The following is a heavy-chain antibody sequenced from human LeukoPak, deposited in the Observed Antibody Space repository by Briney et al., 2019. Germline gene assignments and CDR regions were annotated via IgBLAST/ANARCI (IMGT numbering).Heavy chain of an antibody. V-gene: IGHV4-31*03. Sequence: NPSETLSLTCTVSGGSISIGGYYWSWIRQHPGKGLEWIGYIYYSGSTYYNPSLKSRVTISVDTSKNQFSLKLSSVTAADTAVYYCARDANSGSYYLHGAFDIWGQGTMVTVSS. CDR2: IYYSGST. CDR3: ARDANSGSYYLHGAFDI. D-gene: IGHD1-26*01. CDR1: GGSISIGGYY. J-gene: IGHJ3*02.